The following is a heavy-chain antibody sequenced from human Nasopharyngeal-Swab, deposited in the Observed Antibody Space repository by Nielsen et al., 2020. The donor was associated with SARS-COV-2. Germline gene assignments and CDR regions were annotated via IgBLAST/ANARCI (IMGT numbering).Heavy chain of an antibody. J-gene: IGHJ4*02. Sequence: SVKVSCKASGGPHNTYAITWVRQAPGQGLEWMGGIIPVFGTPSYAQKFQGRVTITADESENTAYLELRSLRSEDTAVYYCARCRDPGYHCRGEATWGQGTLVTVSS. CDR2: IIPVFGTP. V-gene: IGHV1-69*13. D-gene: IGHD3-9*01. CDR3: ARCRDPGYHCRGEAT. CDR1: GGPHNTYA.